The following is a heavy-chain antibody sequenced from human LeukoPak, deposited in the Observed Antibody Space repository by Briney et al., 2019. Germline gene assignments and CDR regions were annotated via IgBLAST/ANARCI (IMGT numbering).Heavy chain of an antibody. CDR2: MNPNSGST. CDR3: ARGRSTGYPYYFEY. CDR1: GYTFTSYD. D-gene: IGHD5-12*01. V-gene: IGHV1-8*03. Sequence: EASVKVSCKASGYTFTSYDINWVRQATGQGLEWMGWMNPNSGSTGYAQKSQGRVTITRNTSISTAYMELSGLRSKDTAVYYCARGRSTGYPYYFEYWGQGTLVTVSS. J-gene: IGHJ4*02.